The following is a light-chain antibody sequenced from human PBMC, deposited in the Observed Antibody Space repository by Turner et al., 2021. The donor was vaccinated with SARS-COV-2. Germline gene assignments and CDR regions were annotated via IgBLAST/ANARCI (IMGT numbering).Light chain of an antibody. CDR2: GAS. Sequence: EVVITQSPATLSVSPGERATLSCRASQSVSTSLAWYQQKPGQAPRLLIHGASTRATGIPATFSGSGSGTEFTLTISSLRSEDFAVYYCQQYDNWPRTFGQGTKVEIK. CDR3: QQYDNWPRT. CDR1: QSVSTS. J-gene: IGKJ1*01. V-gene: IGKV3-15*01.